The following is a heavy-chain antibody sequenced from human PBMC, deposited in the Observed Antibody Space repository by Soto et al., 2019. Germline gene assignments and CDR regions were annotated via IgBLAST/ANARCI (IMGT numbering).Heavy chain of an antibody. V-gene: IGHV3-48*02. CDR1: GFTFSSYS. Sequence: GGSLRLSCAASGFTFSSYSMNWVRQAPGKRLEWVSYISSSSSTIYYADSVKGRFTISRDNAKNSLYLQMNSLRDEDTAVYYCARGPSSSWYYYYGMDVWGQGTTVTVSS. J-gene: IGHJ6*02. CDR3: ARGPSSSWYYYYGMDV. CDR2: ISSSSSTI. D-gene: IGHD6-13*01.